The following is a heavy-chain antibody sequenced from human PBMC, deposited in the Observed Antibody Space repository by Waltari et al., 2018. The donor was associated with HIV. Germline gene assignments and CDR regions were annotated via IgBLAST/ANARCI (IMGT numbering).Heavy chain of an antibody. CDR1: GFTFSDAW. V-gene: IGHV3-15*04. CDR2: IESKTAGGAT. J-gene: IGHJ4*02. D-gene: IGHD3-22*01. CDR3: TSEYYDDSH. Sequence: VQLVESGGGLVKPGGSLRLSCSASGFTFSDAWMNWVRQAPGKGLEGVGRIESKTAGGATEYAGPVKGRFFISRDDSDNTLYLQLSSLKSEDTAIYYCTSEYYDDSHWGQGTLVTVSS.